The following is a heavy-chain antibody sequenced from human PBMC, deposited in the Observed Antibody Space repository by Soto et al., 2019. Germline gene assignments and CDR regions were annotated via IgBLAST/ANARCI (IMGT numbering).Heavy chain of an antibody. V-gene: IGHV1-18*01. J-gene: IGHJ5*02. CDR3: ARLVPGAEAWFGP. CDR2: ISLYSDGT. Sequence: ASVKVSCRTSGYTFSNYGITWVRQAPGQPLEWLGWISLYSDGTNYAQKLQGRVSMNTDTSKTTAYMELRSLRSDDTAVYYCARLVPGAEAWFGPLGQGNLVTFSS. CDR1: GYTFSNYG.